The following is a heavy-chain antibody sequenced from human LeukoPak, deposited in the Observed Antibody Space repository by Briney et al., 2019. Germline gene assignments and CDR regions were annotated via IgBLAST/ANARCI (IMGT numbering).Heavy chain of an antibody. J-gene: IGHJ4*02. D-gene: IGHD3-22*01. Sequence: GGSLRLSCAASGFTFSSYSMNWVRQAPGKGLEWVANIKQDGSEKYYVDSVKGRFTISRDNSKNTLYLQMNSLRAEDTAVYYCAKLSGYSMYYFDYWGQGTLVTVSS. CDR1: GFTFSSYS. CDR2: IKQDGSEK. V-gene: IGHV3-7*03. CDR3: AKLSGYSMYYFDY.